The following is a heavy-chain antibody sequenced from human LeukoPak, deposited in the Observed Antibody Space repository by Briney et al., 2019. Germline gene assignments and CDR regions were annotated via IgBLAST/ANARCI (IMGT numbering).Heavy chain of an antibody. Sequence: GGSLRLSCAASGFTFSSYSMNWVRQAPGKGLEWVSSISSSSSHIYYADSVKGRFTISRDNAKNSLYLQMNSLRAEDTAVYYCARDRSSSSDYWGQGTLVTVSS. J-gene: IGHJ4*02. V-gene: IGHV3-21*01. CDR3: ARDRSSSSDY. CDR1: GFTFSSYS. CDR2: ISSSSSHI. D-gene: IGHD6-13*01.